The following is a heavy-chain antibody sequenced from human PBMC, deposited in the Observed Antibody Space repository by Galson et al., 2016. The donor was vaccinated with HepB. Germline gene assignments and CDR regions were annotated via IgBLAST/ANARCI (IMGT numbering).Heavy chain of an antibody. CDR3: IVSLKKYCSGNKCHGDYYYYGMDV. D-gene: IGHD2-15*01. V-gene: IGHV3-73*01. Sequence: SLRLSCATSGFTFSGCAMHWVRQASGKGLEWIGRIRSKANNYATSYAVPVNGRFTISRDDSKSTAYLQMSSLKTDDTAVYYCIVSLKKYCSGNKCHGDYYYYGMDVWGPGTTVIVS. CDR1: GFTFSGCA. J-gene: IGHJ6*02. CDR2: IRSKANNYAT.